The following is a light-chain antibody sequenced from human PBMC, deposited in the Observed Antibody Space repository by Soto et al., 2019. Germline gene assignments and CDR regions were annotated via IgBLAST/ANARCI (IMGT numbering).Light chain of an antibody. V-gene: IGLV2-14*01. J-gene: IGLJ1*01. CDR3: SSYTTSAPYV. CDR2: EVT. CDR1: NSDVGAYNF. Sequence: QSVLTQPASVSGSPEQSITISCTGTNSDVGAYNFVSWYQHHPGRAPKLIIYEVTIRPSGVSNRFSGSKSGNTASLTISGLQAEDEADYYCSSYTTSAPYVFGSGTKVTVL.